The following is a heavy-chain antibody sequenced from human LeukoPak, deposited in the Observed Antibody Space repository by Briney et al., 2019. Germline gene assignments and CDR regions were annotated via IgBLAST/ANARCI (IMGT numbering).Heavy chain of an antibody. CDR3: ATSLDIVVVPAAIDAFDT. D-gene: IGHD2-2*02. Sequence: GRSLRLSCAASGFTFSSYGMHWVRQAPGKGLEWVAVISYDGSNKYYADSVKGRFTISRDNSKNTLYLQMNSLRAEDTAVYYCATSLDIVVVPAAIDAFDTWGQGTMVTVSS. CDR1: GFTFSSYG. CDR2: ISYDGSNK. J-gene: IGHJ3*02. V-gene: IGHV3-30*03.